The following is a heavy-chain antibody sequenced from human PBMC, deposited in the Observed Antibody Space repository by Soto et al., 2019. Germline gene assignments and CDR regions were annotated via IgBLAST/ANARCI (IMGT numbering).Heavy chain of an antibody. CDR1: GGSISSGGYY. J-gene: IGHJ5*02. CDR3: ARADTYYYDSSGHFNWFDP. CDR2: IYYSGST. V-gene: IGHV4-31*03. Sequence: QVQLQESGPGLVKPSQTLSLTCTVSGGSISSGGYYWSWIRQHPGKGLEWIGYIYYSGSTYYNPSSKSRVTISVDTSKNQSSLKLSSVTAADTAVYYCARADTYYYDSSGHFNWFDPWGQGTLVTVSS. D-gene: IGHD3-22*01.